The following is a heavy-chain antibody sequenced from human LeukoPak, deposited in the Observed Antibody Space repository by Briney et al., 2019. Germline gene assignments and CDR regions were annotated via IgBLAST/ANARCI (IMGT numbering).Heavy chain of an antibody. CDR2: IYSGGST. CDR1: GFTVSNNY. J-gene: IGHJ3*02. V-gene: IGHV3-53*01. Sequence: PGGSLRLSCAASGFTVSNNYMSWVRQAPGKGLEWVSVIYSGGSTYCADSVKGRFTISRDNSKNTLYLQMNSLRAEDTAMYYCARNPPYDAYAFYIWGQGTMVTVSS. D-gene: IGHD3-22*01. CDR3: ARNPPYDAYAFYI.